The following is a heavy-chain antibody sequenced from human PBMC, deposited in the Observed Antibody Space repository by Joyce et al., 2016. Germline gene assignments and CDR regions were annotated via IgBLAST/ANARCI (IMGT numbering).Heavy chain of an antibody. Sequence: EVQLVESGGGLVKPGGSLRISCAASGFTFSTSSMSWFRRAPGKGLEWVSAISSDSTYIFYADSVKGRFTVSRDNAKNSLDRQMSSLRAEDTAVFFCARGGIVYDYSMDLWGQGTTVTVSS. CDR2: ISSDSTYI. V-gene: IGHV3-21*02. CDR1: GFTFSTSS. CDR3: ARGGIVYDYSMDL. D-gene: IGHD3-22*01. J-gene: IGHJ6*02.